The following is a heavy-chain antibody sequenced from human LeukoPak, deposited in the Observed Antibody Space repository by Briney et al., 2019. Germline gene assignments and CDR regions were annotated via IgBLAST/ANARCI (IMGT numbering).Heavy chain of an antibody. CDR1: GFTFSSYS. J-gene: IGHJ4*02. D-gene: IGHD3-16*01. V-gene: IGHV3-48*01. Sequence: GGSLRLSCAAPGFTFSSYSMNWVRQAPGKGLEWISHIRSATNTIDYADSVKGRFSISGDDAKNSLYLQMNSLRAEDTAVYYCARDRDYAFDYWGPGTLVTVSS. CDR2: IRSATNTI. CDR3: ARDRDYAFDY.